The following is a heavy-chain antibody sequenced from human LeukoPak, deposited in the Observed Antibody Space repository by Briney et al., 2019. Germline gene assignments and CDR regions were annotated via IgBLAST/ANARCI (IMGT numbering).Heavy chain of an antibody. V-gene: IGHV1-2*02. J-gene: IGHJ4*02. CDR2: INPNSGGT. Sequence: ASVKVSCKASGYTFTGYYMHWVRQAPGQGLEWMGWINPNSGGTNYAQKFQGRVTMTRDTSISTAYMELSRLRSDDTAVYYCASMSYDFWSLLNNENYFDYWGQGTLVTVSS. CDR1: GYTFTGYY. CDR3: ASMSYDFWSLLNNENYFDY. D-gene: IGHD3-3*01.